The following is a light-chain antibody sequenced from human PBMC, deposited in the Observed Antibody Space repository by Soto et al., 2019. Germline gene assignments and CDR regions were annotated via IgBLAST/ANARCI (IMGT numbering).Light chain of an antibody. CDR1: QSVIRY. CDR3: QQRYHWPPLT. V-gene: IGKV3-11*01. J-gene: IGKJ4*01. Sequence: EIVLTQSPVTLSLSPGDTATLSCRASQSVIRYVAWYQQKPGQPPRLLIYDATIRASGIPARFSGSGSGTDFSLTLSSLEPEDFAVYYCQQRYHWPPLTFGGGTKVEVK. CDR2: DAT.